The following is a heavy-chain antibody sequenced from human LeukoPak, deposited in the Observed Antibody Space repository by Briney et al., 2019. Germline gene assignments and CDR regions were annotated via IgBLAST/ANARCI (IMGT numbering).Heavy chain of an antibody. V-gene: IGHV4-59*08. D-gene: IGHD3-22*01. Sequence: SETLSLTCTVSGASINNNFWTWIRQPPGKGLEWIGYIYSSGSANYNPSLKSRVIISGDTSKNQISLNLTSVTAADTSVYFCARHRDYYDTWGHGTLVTVSS. CDR2: IYSSGSA. CDR3: ARHRDYYDT. CDR1: GASINNNF. J-gene: IGHJ4*01.